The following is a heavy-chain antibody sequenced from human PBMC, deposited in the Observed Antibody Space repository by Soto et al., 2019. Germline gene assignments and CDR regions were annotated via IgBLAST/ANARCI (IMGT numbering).Heavy chain of an antibody. CDR3: AGVGHNPWSIVPAAMWSAFDI. CDR2: MNPNSGNT. Sequence: ASVKVSCKASGYTFTSYDINWVRQATGQGLEWMGWMNPNSGNTGYAQKFQGRVTMTRNTSISTAYMELSSLRSEDTAVYYCAGVGHNPWSIVPAAMWSAFDIWGQGTMVTVSS. J-gene: IGHJ3*02. D-gene: IGHD2-2*01. V-gene: IGHV1-8*01. CDR1: GYTFTSYD.